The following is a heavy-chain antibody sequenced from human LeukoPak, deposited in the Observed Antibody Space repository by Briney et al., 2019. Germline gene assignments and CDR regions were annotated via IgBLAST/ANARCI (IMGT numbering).Heavy chain of an antibody. V-gene: IGHV1-2*02. J-gene: IGHJ4*02. CDR2: INPNTGGT. CDR1: GYTFTGFY. Sequence: ASVKVSCKASGYTFTGFYMHWVRQAPGQGLEWMGWINPNTGGTNYAQKLQGRVTMTRDTSITTAYMELSRLTSDDTAVYYCARVSPESSGYPRGYFDYWGQGTLVTVSS. CDR3: ARVSPESSGYPRGYFDY. D-gene: IGHD3-22*01.